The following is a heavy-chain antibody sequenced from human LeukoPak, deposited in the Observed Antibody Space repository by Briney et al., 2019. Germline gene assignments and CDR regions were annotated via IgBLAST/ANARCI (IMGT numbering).Heavy chain of an antibody. J-gene: IGHJ4*02. V-gene: IGHV1-2*02. Sequence: ASVKVSCKASGYTFTGYYMHWVRQAPGQGLEWMGWINPNSGGTNYAQKFQGRVTMTRDTSTSTAYMELSRLRSDDTAVYYCAIIVGAILSFDYWGQGTLVTVSS. CDR2: INPNSGGT. D-gene: IGHD1-26*01. CDR3: AIIVGAILSFDY. CDR1: GYTFTGYY.